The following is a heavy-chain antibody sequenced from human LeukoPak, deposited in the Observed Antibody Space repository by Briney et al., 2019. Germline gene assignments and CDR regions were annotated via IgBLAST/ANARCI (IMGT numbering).Heavy chain of an antibody. D-gene: IGHD3-10*01. CDR3: TTKRGVATTEAHYYYFDY. J-gene: IGHJ4*02. Sequence: GGSLRLSCAASGITLTNAWMSWVRQAPGKGLEWVGRIKRKIEGGTTDYAAPVKGRFTISRDESTNTLYLQMNGLKTEDTAVYYCTTKRGVATTEAHYYYFDYWGQGTLVTVSS. V-gene: IGHV3-15*01. CDR2: IKRKIEGGTT. CDR1: GITLTNAW.